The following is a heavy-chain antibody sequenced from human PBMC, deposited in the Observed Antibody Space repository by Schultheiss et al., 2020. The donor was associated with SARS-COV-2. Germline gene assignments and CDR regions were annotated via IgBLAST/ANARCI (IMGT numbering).Heavy chain of an antibody. CDR3: ARGSSWGGDYG. D-gene: IGHD4-17*01. Sequence: GESLKISCAASGFTFSSYDMHWVRQATGKGLEWVSAIGTAGDTYYPGSVKGRFTISRENAKNSLYLQMNSLRAEDTAVYYCARGSSWGGDYGWGQGTLVTVS. V-gene: IGHV3-13*01. CDR2: IGTAGDT. J-gene: IGHJ4*02. CDR1: GFTFSSYD.